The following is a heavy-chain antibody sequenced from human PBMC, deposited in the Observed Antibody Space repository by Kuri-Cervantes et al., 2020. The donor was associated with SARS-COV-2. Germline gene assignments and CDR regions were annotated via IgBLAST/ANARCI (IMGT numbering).Heavy chain of an antibody. V-gene: IGHV3-30*02. CDR1: GFTFSGHY. J-gene: IGHJ4*02. Sequence: GGSLRLSCAASGFTFSGHYMDWVRQAPGKGLEWVAFIRYDGSNKYYADSVKGRFTISRDNSKNTLYLQMNSLRAEDTAVYYCAKASNYVGGYFDYWGQGTLVTVSS. CDR2: IRYDGSNK. D-gene: IGHD1-7*01. CDR3: AKASNYVGGYFDY.